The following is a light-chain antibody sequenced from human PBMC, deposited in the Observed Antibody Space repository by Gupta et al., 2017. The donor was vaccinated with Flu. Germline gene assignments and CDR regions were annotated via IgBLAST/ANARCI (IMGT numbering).Light chain of an antibody. V-gene: IGLV8-61*01. CDR3: ILKKGGGDIEGE. J-gene: IGLJ3*02. Sequence: TLTCGLTSGSVSTSNYPGWYQQTPGQPPRTLIYSTERRSSGGPDRFSGSIVGNKAALTITGAQADDECDYYCILKKGGGDIEGEFGGGTRMTVL. CDR1: SGSVSTSNY. CDR2: STE.